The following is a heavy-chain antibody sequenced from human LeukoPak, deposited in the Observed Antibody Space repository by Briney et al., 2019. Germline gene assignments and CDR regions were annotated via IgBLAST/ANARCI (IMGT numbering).Heavy chain of an antibody. J-gene: IGHJ4*02. CDR1: GYTFTGYY. CDR2: INPNSGGT. V-gene: IGHV1-2*02. CDR3: ARGSTYYYGSGSYQRQEAPDY. Sequence: ASVKVSCKASGYTFTGYYMHWVRQAPGQGPEWMGWINPNSGGTNYAQKFQGRVTMTRDTSISTAYMELSRLRSDDTAVYYCARGSTYYYGSGSYQRQEAPDYWGQGTLVTVSS. D-gene: IGHD3-10*01.